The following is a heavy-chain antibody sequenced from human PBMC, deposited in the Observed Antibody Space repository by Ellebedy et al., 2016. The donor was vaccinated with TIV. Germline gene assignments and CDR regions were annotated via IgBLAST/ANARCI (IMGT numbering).Heavy chain of an antibody. V-gene: IGHV3-33*08. J-gene: IGHJ2*01. CDR1: GFTFSSYA. CDR3: ARETAWYFDL. Sequence: PGGSLRLSCAASGFTFSSYAMHWVRQAPGKGLEWVAVIWFDGSNKYHADSVKGRFTISRDNSKNTLYLQMNSLRAEDTAVYYCARETAWYFDLWGRGTLVTVSS. CDR2: IWFDGSNK.